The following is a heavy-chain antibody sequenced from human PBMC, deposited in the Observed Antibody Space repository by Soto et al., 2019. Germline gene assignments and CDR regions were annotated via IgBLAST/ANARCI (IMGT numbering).Heavy chain of an antibody. CDR2: INPSGGST. CDR1: GYTFTSCY. CDR3: TRAPSYGAFDI. J-gene: IGHJ3*02. Sequence: ASVKVSCKASGYTFTSCYIHWVRQAPGQGLEWMGIINPSGGSTTYAQKFQGRVTMTRDTSTSTVYMELSSLRSEDTAVYYCTRAPSYGAFDIWGQGTMVTVSS. D-gene: IGHD4-17*01. V-gene: IGHV1-46*03.